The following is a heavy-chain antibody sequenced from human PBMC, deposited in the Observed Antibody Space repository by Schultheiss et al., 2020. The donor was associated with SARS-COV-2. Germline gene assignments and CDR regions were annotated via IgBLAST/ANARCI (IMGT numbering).Heavy chain of an antibody. CDR1: GGSISSYY. Sequence: SETLSLTCTVSGGSISSYYWSWIRQPPGKGLEWIGYIYYSGSTYYNPSLKSRVTISVDTSKNQFSLKLSSVTAADTAVYYCARHGADGYSYGQFIDYWGQGTLVTVSS. CDR3: ARHGADGYSYGQFIDY. V-gene: IGHV4-59*08. D-gene: IGHD5-18*01. CDR2: IYYSGST. J-gene: IGHJ4*02.